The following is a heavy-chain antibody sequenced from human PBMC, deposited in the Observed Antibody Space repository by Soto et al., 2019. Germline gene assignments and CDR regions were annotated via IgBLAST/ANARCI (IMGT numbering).Heavy chain of an antibody. CDR3: AKKFHYGDYRYYFDY. J-gene: IGHJ4*02. CDR2: ISGSGGST. Sequence: EVQLLESGGGLVQPWGSLRLSCAASGFTFSSYAMSWVRQAPGKGLEWVSAISGSGGSTYYADSVKGRFTISRDNSKNTLYLQMNSLRAEDTAVYYCAKKFHYGDYRYYFDYWGQGTLVTVSS. CDR1: GFTFSSYA. V-gene: IGHV3-23*01. D-gene: IGHD4-17*01.